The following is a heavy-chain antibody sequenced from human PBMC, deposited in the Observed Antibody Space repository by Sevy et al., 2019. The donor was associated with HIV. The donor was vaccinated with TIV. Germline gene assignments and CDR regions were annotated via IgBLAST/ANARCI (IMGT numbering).Heavy chain of an antibody. Sequence: GESLKISCAASGFTFSTYWMSWVRQAPGKGLEWVANINQDGTEKYYVDSVKGRFTISRDNFKNTPYLQMNSLTTEDTAVYYCASPRANYVDHYFFYAMDVWGQGTTVTVSS. CDR3: ASPRANYVDHYFFYAMDV. D-gene: IGHD4-17*01. CDR2: INQDGTEK. V-gene: IGHV3-7*01. CDR1: GFTFSTYW. J-gene: IGHJ6*02.